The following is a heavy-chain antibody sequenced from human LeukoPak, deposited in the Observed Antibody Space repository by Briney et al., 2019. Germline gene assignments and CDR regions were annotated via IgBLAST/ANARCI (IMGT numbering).Heavy chain of an antibody. J-gene: IGHJ4*02. Sequence: SETLSLTCTVSGGSTSSSSYYWGWIRQPPGKGLEWIGSIYYSGSTYYNPSLKSRVTISVDTSKNQFSLKLSSVTAADTAVYYCARDASGWYEGIDYWGQGTLVTVSS. D-gene: IGHD6-19*01. V-gene: IGHV4-39*07. CDR2: IYYSGST. CDR1: GGSTSSSSYY. CDR3: ARDASGWYEGIDY.